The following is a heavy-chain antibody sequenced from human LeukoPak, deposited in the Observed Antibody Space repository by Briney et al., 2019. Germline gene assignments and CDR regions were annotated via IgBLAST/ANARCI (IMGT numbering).Heavy chain of an antibody. CDR2: IKNDGSEK. V-gene: IGHV3-7*01. CDR3: ASLNNDDY. Sequence: GGSLRLSCAASGFTFSNYWMSWVRQAPGKGLEWVANIKNDGSEKYYVDSVKGRFTISRDNAKNSLYLQMNSLRVEDTAVYYCASLNNDDYWGQGTLVTVPS. CDR1: GFTFSNYW. J-gene: IGHJ4*02. D-gene: IGHD1-1*01.